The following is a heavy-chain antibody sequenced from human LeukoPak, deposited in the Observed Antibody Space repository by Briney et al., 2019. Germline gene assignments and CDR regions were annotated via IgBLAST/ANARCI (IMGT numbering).Heavy chain of an antibody. Sequence: SSETLSLTCTVSGYSINSGYYWVWIRQPPGKGLEWIGSIYRSGSTNYNPSLKSRVTISVDTSKNQFSLKVSSVTAADTAVYYCARDRGTMIVVASHGGFDPWGQGTLVTVSS. J-gene: IGHJ5*02. CDR1: GYSINSGYY. V-gene: IGHV4-38-2*02. D-gene: IGHD3-22*01. CDR2: IYRSGST. CDR3: ARDRGTMIVVASHGGFDP.